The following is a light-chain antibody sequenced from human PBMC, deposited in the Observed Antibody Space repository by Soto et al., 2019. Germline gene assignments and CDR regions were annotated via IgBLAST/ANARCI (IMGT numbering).Light chain of an antibody. Sequence: QSALTQPASVSGSPGQSITISCTGTSSDIGTYNRVSWYQQNPGKAPKLLIYEVSNRPLGVSNRFSGSKSGHTASLTISGLQAEDETDYYCCSFTTISTYVFGTGTKVIVL. V-gene: IGLV2-14*01. CDR2: EVS. J-gene: IGLJ1*01. CDR1: SSDIGTYNR. CDR3: CSFTTISTYV.